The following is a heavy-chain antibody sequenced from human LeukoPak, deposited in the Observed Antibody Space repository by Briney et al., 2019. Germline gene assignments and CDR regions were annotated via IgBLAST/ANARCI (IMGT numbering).Heavy chain of an antibody. CDR3: ARVGGDYYDSSGYYPPIDP. D-gene: IGHD3-22*01. J-gene: IGHJ5*02. V-gene: IGHV4-30-4*08. CDR2: IYYSGST. CDR1: GGSISSGDYY. Sequence: PSETLSLTCTVSGGSISSGDYYWSWIRQPPGKGLEWIGYIYYSGSTYYNPSLKSRVTIPVDTSKNQFSLKLSSVTAADTAVYYCARVGGDYYDSSGYYPPIDPWGQGTLVTVSS.